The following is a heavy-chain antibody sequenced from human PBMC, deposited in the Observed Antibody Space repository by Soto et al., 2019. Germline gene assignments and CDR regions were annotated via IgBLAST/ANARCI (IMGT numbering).Heavy chain of an antibody. J-gene: IGHJ5*02. CDR3: ARDPTP. CDR1: GGSISSCGYH. Sequence: SETLSLTCTVSGGSISSCGYHWSLIRQHPGKGLEWIGYIYYSGSTYYNPSLKSRVTISEDTSKNQFSLKLSSVTAADTAVYYCARDPTPWGQGTLVTVSS. CDR2: IYYSGST. V-gene: IGHV4-31*03.